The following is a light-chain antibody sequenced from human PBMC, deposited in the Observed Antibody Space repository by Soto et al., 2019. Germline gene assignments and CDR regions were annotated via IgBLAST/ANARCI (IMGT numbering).Light chain of an antibody. J-gene: IGKJ1*01. CDR1: QSISSY. Sequence: DIQMTQSPSSLSASVRDRVTITCRASQSISSYLNWYQQKPGKAPKLLIYAASSLQSGVPSRFSGSGSGTDFTLTISSLQPEDFATYYCQQCYSTPLTFGQGTKVDIK. CDR2: AAS. CDR3: QQCYSTPLT. V-gene: IGKV1-39*01.